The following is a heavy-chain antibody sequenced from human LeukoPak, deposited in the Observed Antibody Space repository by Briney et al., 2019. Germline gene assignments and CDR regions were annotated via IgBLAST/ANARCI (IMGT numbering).Heavy chain of an antibody. CDR3: ARHPYGGSFYFDY. V-gene: IGHV4-59*08. CDR1: GGSISSYY. D-gene: IGHD1-26*01. Sequence: ASETLSLTCTVSGGSISSYYWSWIRQPPGKGLEWIGYIYYSGSTNYNPSLKSRVTIPVDTSKNQFSLKLSSVTAADTAVYYCARHPYGGSFYFDYWGQGTLVTVSS. CDR2: IYYSGST. J-gene: IGHJ4*02.